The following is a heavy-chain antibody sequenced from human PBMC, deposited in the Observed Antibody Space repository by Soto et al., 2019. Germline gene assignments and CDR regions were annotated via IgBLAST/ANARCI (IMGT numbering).Heavy chain of an antibody. D-gene: IGHD3-22*01. CDR3: ARDGNYYDSSGYYQATVAY. CDR1: GYTFTSYG. V-gene: IGHV1-18*01. CDR2: ISAYNGNT. Sequence: ASVKVSCKASGYTFTSYGISWVRQAPGQGLEWMGWISAYNGNTNYAQKLQGRVTMTTDTSTSTAYMELRSLRSDDTAVYYCARDGNYYDSSGYYQATVAYWGQGTLVTVSS. J-gene: IGHJ4*02.